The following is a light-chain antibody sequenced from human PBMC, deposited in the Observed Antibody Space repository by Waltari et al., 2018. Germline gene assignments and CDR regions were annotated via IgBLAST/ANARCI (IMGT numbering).Light chain of an antibody. CDR2: DVS. Sequence: QSALTQPASVSGSPGQSLTISCTGTSSDVGAYDFVAWYQQHPGKAPKLMMYDVSNRPSGVSNRFSGSKSGNTASLTISGLQAEDEADYYCSSYTSSITGMFGGGTKVTVL. CDR3: SSYTSSITGM. J-gene: IGLJ3*02. CDR1: SSDVGAYDF. V-gene: IGLV2-14*01.